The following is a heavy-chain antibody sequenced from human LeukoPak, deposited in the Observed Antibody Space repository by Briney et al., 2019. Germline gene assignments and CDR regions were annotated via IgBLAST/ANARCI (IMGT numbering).Heavy chain of an antibody. D-gene: IGHD5-12*01. CDR3: AKDMEDIVATDRVDY. CDR1: GFTFSSYA. Sequence: PGGSLRLSCAASGFTFSSYAMSWVRQAPGKGLEWVSAISGSGGSTYYADSVKGRFTISRDNSKNTLYLQMNSLRAEDMAVYYCAKDMEDIVATDRVDYWGQGTLVTVSS. CDR2: ISGSGGST. V-gene: IGHV3-23*01. J-gene: IGHJ4*02.